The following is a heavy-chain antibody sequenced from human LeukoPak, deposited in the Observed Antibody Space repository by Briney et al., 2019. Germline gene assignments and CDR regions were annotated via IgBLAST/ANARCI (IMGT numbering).Heavy chain of an antibody. V-gene: IGHV4-30-4*01. J-gene: IGHJ4*02. CDR1: GGSISSGDYY. Sequence: PSETLSLTCTVSGGSISSGDYYWSWIRQPPGKGLEWIGYIYYSGSTCYNPSLKSRVTISVDTSKNQFSLKLSSVTAADTAVYYCARVWFGELLFDYWGQGTLVTVSS. CDR3: ARVWFGELLFDY. CDR2: IYYSGST. D-gene: IGHD3-10*01.